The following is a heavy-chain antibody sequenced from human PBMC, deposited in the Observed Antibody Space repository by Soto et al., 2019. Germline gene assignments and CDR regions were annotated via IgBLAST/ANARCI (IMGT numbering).Heavy chain of an antibody. D-gene: IGHD6-19*01. V-gene: IGHV4-31*11. J-gene: IGHJ5*02. CDR2: ILYTGST. Sequence: SETLSLTCAVCGGSVSSGDYYWGWIRQHPGKGLEWIGYILYTGSTHYNPSLKSRVTISVDTSKNRFFLELSSMTAADTAVYYRARDHSSGWYNYLDPWGQGTLVTVSS. CDR1: GGSVSSGDYY. CDR3: ARDHSSGWYNYLDP.